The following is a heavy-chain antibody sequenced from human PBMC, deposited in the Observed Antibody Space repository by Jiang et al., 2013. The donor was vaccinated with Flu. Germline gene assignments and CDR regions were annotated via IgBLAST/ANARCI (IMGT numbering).Heavy chain of an antibody. Sequence: GAEVKKPGASVKVSCKASGYTFTSYAISWVRQAPGQGLEWMGWISAYNGNTNYAQKLQGRVTMTTDTSTSTAYMELRSLRSDDTAVYYCARVVIMITFGGVIVRDFDYWGQGTLVTVSS. J-gene: IGHJ4*02. CDR1: GYTFTSYA. V-gene: IGHV1-18*01. CDR3: ARVVIMITFGGVIVRDFDY. CDR2: ISAYNGNT. D-gene: IGHD3-16*02.